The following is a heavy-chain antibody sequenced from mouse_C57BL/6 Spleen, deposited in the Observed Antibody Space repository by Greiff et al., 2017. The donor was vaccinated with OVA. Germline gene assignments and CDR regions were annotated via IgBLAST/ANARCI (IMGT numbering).Heavy chain of an antibody. Sequence: ESGPGLVKPSQSLSLTCSVTGYSITSGYYWNWIRQFPGNKLEWMGYISYDGSNNYNPSLKNRISITRDTSKNQFFLKLNSVTTEDTATYYCARVGPLDYWGQGTTLTVSS. J-gene: IGHJ2*01. D-gene: IGHD4-1*01. CDR2: ISYDGSN. CDR3: ARVGPLDY. CDR1: GYSITSGYY. V-gene: IGHV3-6*01.